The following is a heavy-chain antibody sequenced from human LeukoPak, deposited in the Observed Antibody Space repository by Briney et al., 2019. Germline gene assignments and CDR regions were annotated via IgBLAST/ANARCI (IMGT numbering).Heavy chain of an antibody. J-gene: IGHJ6*03. D-gene: IGHD6-19*01. Sequence: GASVKVSCKASGGTFSSYAISWVRQAPGQGLEWMGGIIPIFGTANYAQKFQGRVTITADKSTSTAYMELSSLRSEDTAVYYCARNRIAVAGRYYYYYMDVWGKGTTVTVSS. CDR3: ARNRIAVAGRYYYYYMDV. CDR1: GGTFSSYA. V-gene: IGHV1-69*06. CDR2: IIPIFGTA.